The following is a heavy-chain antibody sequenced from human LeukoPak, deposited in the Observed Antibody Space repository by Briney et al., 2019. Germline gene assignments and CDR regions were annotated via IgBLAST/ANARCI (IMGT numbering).Heavy chain of an antibody. V-gene: IGHV4-59*01. CDR1: GVSISSYY. CDR3: AGGNFYDSRGHPYHFHF. CDR2: IYYSDNT. J-gene: IGHJ4*02. D-gene: IGHD3-22*01. Sequence: SETLSLTCTVSGVSISSYYWSWTRQPPGKGLEWIGYIYYSDNTNYNSSLKSRVTISEDTSKNQFSLKLTSVTAADTAVYYCAGGNFYDSRGHPYHFHFWGQGTLVSVSS.